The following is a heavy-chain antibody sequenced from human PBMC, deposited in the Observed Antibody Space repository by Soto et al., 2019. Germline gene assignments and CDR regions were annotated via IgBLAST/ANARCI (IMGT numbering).Heavy chain of an antibody. J-gene: IGHJ6*02. CDR1: GGSISSGDYY. CDR3: ARAPRSLFDYYYYYGMDV. Sequence: PWETLSLTCTVSGGSISSGDYYWSWIRQPPGKGLEWIGYIYYSGSTYYNPSLKSRVTISVDTSKNQFSLKLSSVTAADTAVHYCARAPRSLFDYYYYYGMDVWGQGTTVTVS. D-gene: IGHD2-21*01. CDR2: IYYSGST. V-gene: IGHV4-30-4*01.